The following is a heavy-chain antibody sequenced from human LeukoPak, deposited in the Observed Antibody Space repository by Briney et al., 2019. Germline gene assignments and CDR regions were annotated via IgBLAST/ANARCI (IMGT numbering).Heavy chain of an antibody. CDR2: IKQDGSEK. CDR3: ASDRDYYDSSGYLFDY. Sequence: GGSLRLSCAASGFTFSRYWMSWVRQAPGKGLEWVANIKQDGSEKYYVDSVKGRFTISRDNAKNSLSLQMNSLRAEDTAVYYCASDRDYYDSSGYLFDYWGQGTLVTVSS. V-gene: IGHV3-7*01. CDR1: GFTFSRYW. J-gene: IGHJ4*02. D-gene: IGHD3-22*01.